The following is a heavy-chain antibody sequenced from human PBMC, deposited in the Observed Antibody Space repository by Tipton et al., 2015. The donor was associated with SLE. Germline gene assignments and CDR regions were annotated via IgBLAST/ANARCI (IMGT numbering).Heavy chain of an antibody. CDR3: AHANWGTNFDY. D-gene: IGHD7-27*01. CDR2: IYYSGST. CDR1: GGSISSSSYY. Sequence: TLSLTCTVSGGSISSSSYYWARIRQPPGKGLEWIGSIYYSGSTYYNPSLESRVTISVDTSKNQFSLKLSSVTAADTAVFYCAHANWGTNFDYWGQGTLVTVSS. V-gene: IGHV4-39*07. J-gene: IGHJ4*02.